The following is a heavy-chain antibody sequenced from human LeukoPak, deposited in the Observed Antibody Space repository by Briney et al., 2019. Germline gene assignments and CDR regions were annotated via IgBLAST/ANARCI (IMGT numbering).Heavy chain of an antibody. CDR3: ACMVRGVSPAWFDP. CDR2: IIPILGIA. J-gene: IGHJ5*02. Sequence: SVKVSCKASGYTFTSYDINWVRQATGQGLEWMGRIIPILGIANYAQKFQGRVTITADKSTSTAYMELSSLRSEDTAVYYCACMVRGVSPAWFDPWGQGTLVTVSS. V-gene: IGHV1-69*04. CDR1: GYTFTSYD. D-gene: IGHD3-10*01.